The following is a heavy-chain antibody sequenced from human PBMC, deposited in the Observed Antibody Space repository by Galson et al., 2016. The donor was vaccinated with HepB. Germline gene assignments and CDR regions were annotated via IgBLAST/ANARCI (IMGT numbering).Heavy chain of an antibody. CDR2: INYSGST. CDR3: AKICSGGSCREGP. J-gene: IGHJ5*02. D-gene: IGHD2-15*01. CDR1: GGSVSSKSYY. Sequence: SETLSLTCTVSGGSVSSKSYYWSWVRQSPGTGLEWIGEINYSGSTKYSPSLESRVTISVDTSKKQFSLNLTSVTAADTAVYYCAKICSGGSCREGPWGQGTLVTVSS. V-gene: IGHV4-61*01.